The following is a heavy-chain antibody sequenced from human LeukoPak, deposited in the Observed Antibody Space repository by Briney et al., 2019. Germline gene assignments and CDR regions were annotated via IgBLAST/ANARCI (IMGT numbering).Heavy chain of an antibody. D-gene: IGHD3-9*01. CDR3: ASAILTGYSAFDY. CDR2: ISAYNGNT. CDR1: GYTFTSYG. J-gene: IGHJ4*02. V-gene: IGHV1-18*01. Sequence: ASVKVSCKASGYTFTSYGISWVRQAPGQGLEWMGWISAYNGNTNYAEKVQGRVTMTTDTSTSTAYMEPRSLRSDDTAVYYCASAILTGYSAFDYWGQGTLVTVSS.